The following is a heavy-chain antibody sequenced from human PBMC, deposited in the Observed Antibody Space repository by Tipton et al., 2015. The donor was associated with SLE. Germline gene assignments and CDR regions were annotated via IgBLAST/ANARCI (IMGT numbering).Heavy chain of an antibody. Sequence: SLRLSCATSGFTFRNSWVNWVRQAPGKGLAWVSAISGSGTRTYYADSVKGRFTISRDNSKNTLYLQLDNLRVEDTAIYYCGKAQAATGLGYWGQGTLVTVSS. V-gene: IGHV3-23*01. CDR3: GKAQAATGLGY. CDR1: GFTFRNSW. J-gene: IGHJ4*02. D-gene: IGHD6-25*01. CDR2: ISGSGTRT.